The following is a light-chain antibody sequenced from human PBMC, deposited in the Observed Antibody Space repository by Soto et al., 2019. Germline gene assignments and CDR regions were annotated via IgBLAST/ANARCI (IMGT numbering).Light chain of an antibody. CDR1: QSDDNW. CDR3: QHYSASSPWT. Sequence: DIQMTQSPSTLPASVGDRVTITCRASQSDDNWLAWFQQKPGKAPKVLIHKASNLDSGVPSRFSGSGWGTEFTLTITSLQPDDFATYYCQHYSASSPWTFGQGTKVEIK. V-gene: IGKV1-5*03. CDR2: KAS. J-gene: IGKJ1*01.